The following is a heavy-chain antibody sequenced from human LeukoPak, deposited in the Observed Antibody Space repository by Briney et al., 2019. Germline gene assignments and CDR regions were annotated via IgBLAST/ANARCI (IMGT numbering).Heavy chain of an antibody. CDR2: INPNSGGT. V-gene: IGHV1-2*02. CDR1: GYTFTGYY. J-gene: IGHJ3*02. Sequence: ASVKVSCKASGYTFTGYYIHWVRQAPGQGLEWMGWINPNSGGTNYAQKFQGRVTMTRDTSISTAYMELSRLRSDDTAVYYCARGGYDILTGYSLGAFDIWGQGTMVTVSS. D-gene: IGHD3-9*01. CDR3: ARGGYDILTGYSLGAFDI.